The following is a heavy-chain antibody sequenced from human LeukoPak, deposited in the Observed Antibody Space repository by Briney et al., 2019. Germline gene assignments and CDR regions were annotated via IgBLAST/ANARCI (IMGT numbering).Heavy chain of an antibody. CDR3: TRDRSRAEDD. CDR1: GFTFSGHW. CDR2: INQGGSDK. J-gene: IGHJ4*02. Sequence: GGSPRLSCAASGFTFSGHWMSWVRQAPGKGLEWVANINQGGSDKYYVDSVKGRFTISRDNANNLLYLQMNSLRGEDTAVYYCTRDRSRAEDDWGQGTLLSVSS. D-gene: IGHD1-14*01. V-gene: IGHV3-7*01.